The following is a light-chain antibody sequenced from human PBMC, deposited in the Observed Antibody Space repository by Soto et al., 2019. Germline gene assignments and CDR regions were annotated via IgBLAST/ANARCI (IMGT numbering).Light chain of an antibody. CDR2: SAS. V-gene: IGKV1-39*01. CDR3: QQTYSPLGYT. CDR1: QSIIAY. Sequence: DIQMTQSPSSLSASVGDRVTITCRASQSIIAYLNWYQQRPGKPPKALIFSASNLQSGVPSRFSGSGYGTDFTLTINSLQPEDFAIYYCQQTYSPLGYTFGQGTKVDMK. J-gene: IGKJ2*01.